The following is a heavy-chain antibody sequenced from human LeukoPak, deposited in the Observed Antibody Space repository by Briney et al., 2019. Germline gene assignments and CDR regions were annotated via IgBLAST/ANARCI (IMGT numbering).Heavy chain of an antibody. J-gene: IGHJ4*02. CDR2: ISSSSSYI. CDR1: GFTFRSYS. Sequence: GGSLRLSCAASGFTFRSYSMNWVRQAPGKGLEWVSSISSSSSYIYYADSVKGRFTISRDNAKNSLYLQMNSLRAEDTAVYYCARDPATLGLSLDYWGQGTLVTVSS. V-gene: IGHV3-21*01. D-gene: IGHD3-22*01. CDR3: ARDPATLGLSLDY.